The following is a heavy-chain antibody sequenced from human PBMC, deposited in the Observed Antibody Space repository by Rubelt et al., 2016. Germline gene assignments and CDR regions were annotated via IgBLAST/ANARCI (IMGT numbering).Heavy chain of an antibody. J-gene: IGHJ6*02. CDR1: GGTFSSYA. D-gene: IGHD5-12*01. CDR3: ARDLMPTNYYYYGMDV. V-gene: IGHV1-69*04. Sequence: QVQLVQSGAEVKKPGSSVKVSCKASGGTFSSYAISWVRQAPGQGLEGRGRIIPILGIANYAQKFQGGGTITPDKSTSTAYMELSSLRSEDTAVYYCARDLMPTNYYYYGMDVWGQGTTVTVSS. CDR2: IIPILGIA.